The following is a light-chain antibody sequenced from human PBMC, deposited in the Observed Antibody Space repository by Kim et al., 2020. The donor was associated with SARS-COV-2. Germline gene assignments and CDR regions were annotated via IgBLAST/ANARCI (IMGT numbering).Light chain of an antibody. V-gene: IGLV2-14*03. CDR1: SSDVGGYNL. Sequence: ITTTCTGTSSDVGGYNLVARYQQHPDKAHNQMIYDDSNRPSGVSNRFSGSKSGNTASLTISGHQDEDEADDYCTSYTNSSTLDYVIGTETKVNVL. J-gene: IGLJ1*01. CDR2: DDS. CDR3: TSYTNSSTLDYV.